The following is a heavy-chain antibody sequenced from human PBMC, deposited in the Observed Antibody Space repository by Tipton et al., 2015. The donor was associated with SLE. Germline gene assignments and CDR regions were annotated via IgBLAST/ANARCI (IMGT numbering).Heavy chain of an antibody. CDR3: ARDGTTYYYDSSGSQGYYYYYMDV. V-gene: IGHV3-23*01. D-gene: IGHD3-22*01. J-gene: IGHJ6*03. CDR1: GFTFSSYA. Sequence: SLRLSCAASGFTFSSYAMSWVRQAPGKGLEWVSAISGSGGSTDYADSVKGRLTLSRDNSKNTLYLQMNSLRAEDTAVYYCARDGTTYYYDSSGSQGYYYYYMDVWGKGTTVTVSS. CDR2: ISGSGGST.